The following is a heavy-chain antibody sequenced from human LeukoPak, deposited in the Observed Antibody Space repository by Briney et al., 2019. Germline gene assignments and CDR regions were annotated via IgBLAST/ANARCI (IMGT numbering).Heavy chain of an antibody. J-gene: IGHJ4*02. CDR2: ISSSSSYI. CDR1: GFTFSSYS. D-gene: IGHD6-25*01. V-gene: IGHV3-21*01. CDR3: GGDNSGPPPREY. Sequence: PGGSLRLSCAASGFTFSSYSMNWVRQAPGKGLEWVSSISSSSSYIYYADSVKGRFTISRDNAKNSLYLQMNSRRAEDTAVYYWGGDNSGPPPREYGGQEPLVTVS.